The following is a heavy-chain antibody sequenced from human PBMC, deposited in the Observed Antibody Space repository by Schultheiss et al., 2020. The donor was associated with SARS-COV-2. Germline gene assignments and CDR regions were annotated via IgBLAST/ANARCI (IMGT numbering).Heavy chain of an antibody. CDR2: LNRDGSTI. V-gene: IGHV3-74*01. Sequence: GGSLGLSCAASGFTFSSYWMHWVRQAPGKGLVWVSRLNRDGSTINYADSVKGRFTISRDNAKNTLYLQMNSLRAEDTAVYFCARGYCGSSSCHIQEQQLLLYWGQGALVTVSS. CDR1: GFTFSSYW. CDR3: ARGYCGSSSCHIQEQQLLLY. D-gene: IGHD2-2*02. J-gene: IGHJ4*02.